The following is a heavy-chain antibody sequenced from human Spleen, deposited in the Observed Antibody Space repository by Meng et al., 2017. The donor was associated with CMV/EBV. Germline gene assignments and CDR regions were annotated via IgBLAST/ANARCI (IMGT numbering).Heavy chain of an antibody. V-gene: IGHV4-30-2*01. CDR2: IYQSGTT. CDR3: ASYYDNSGYYDAFDI. CDR1: GGSINNGGYS. D-gene: IGHD3-22*01. Sequence: QMQLQESGSGVVKTSQTLSLTCAVPGGSINNGGYSWSWIRQPPGKGLEWIGYIYQSGTTYYNPSLKSRVTISVDRSKNQFSLTLTSVTAADTAVYYCASYYDNSGYYDAFDIWGQGTMVTVSS. J-gene: IGHJ3*02.